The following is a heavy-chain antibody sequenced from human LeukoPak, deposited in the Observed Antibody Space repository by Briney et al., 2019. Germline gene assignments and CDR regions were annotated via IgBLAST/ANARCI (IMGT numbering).Heavy chain of an antibody. D-gene: IGHD2-2*01. V-gene: IGHV3-23*01. CDR1: GFPFSNAW. CDR3: AREYCSSISCFPPWFDP. J-gene: IGHJ5*02. Sequence: GGSLRLSCAASGFPFSNAWMSWVRQAPGKGLEWVSVIGGSGGSPYYADSVKGRFTISRDNAKNSLYLQMNNLRAEDTAVYYCAREYCSSISCFPPWFDPWGQGTLVTVSS. CDR2: IGGSGGSP.